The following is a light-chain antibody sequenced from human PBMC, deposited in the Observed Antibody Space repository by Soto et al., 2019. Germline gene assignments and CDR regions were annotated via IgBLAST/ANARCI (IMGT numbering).Light chain of an antibody. CDR2: EGS. J-gene: IGLJ1*01. CDR1: SSDVGNYNL. Sequence: QSVLTQPASVSGSPGQSITISCTGTSSDVGNYNLVSWYQQHPGKAPKLMIYEGSKRPSGVSNRFSGSKSGNTASLTISILQAEDEADYYCCSYAGSSTYVFGTATKV. CDR3: CSYAGSSTYV. V-gene: IGLV2-23*01.